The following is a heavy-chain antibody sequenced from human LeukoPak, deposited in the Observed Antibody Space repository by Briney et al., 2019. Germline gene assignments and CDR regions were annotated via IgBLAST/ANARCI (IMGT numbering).Heavy chain of an antibody. CDR1: GFTFSSYE. Sequence: GGFLRLSCAASGFTFSSYEMNWVRQAPGKGLEWVSYISSSGSTIYHADSVKGRFTISRDNAKNSLYLQMNSLRAEDTAVYYCARDLGDCSGGSCYLPDAFDIWGQGTMVTVSS. V-gene: IGHV3-48*03. CDR2: ISSSGSTI. J-gene: IGHJ3*02. D-gene: IGHD2-15*01. CDR3: ARDLGDCSGGSCYLPDAFDI.